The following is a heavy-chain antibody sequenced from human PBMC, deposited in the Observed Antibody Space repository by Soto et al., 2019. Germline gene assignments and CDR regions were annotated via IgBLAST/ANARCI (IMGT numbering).Heavy chain of an antibody. J-gene: IGHJ4*02. D-gene: IGHD3-22*01. V-gene: IGHV1-69*13. CDR2: IIPIFGTA. CDR3: ARWYYYDSSGYYYQIEY. CDR1: GGTFSSHA. Sequence: SVKVSCKASGGTFSSHAINWVRQAPGQGLEWVGGIIPIFGTANYAQNFQGRVTITADESTSTTYMELSSLRSEDTAVYYCARWYYYDSSGYYYQIEYWGQG.